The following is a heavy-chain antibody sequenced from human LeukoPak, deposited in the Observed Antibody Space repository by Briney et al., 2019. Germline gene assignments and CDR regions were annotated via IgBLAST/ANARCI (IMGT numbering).Heavy chain of an antibody. J-gene: IGHJ4*02. CDR2: ISYDGNFK. V-gene: IGHV3-30*04. CDR1: GFTFSSYA. Sequence: GRSLRLSCAAPGFTFSSYALHWVRQAPGKGLEWVAVISYDGNFKYYADSVKGRITVSRDNSKNTVSLQMNSLRPEDTAVYYCARDQLAYSGYDTLFAYWGQGTLVTVSS. D-gene: IGHD5-12*01. CDR3: ARDQLAYSGYDTLFAY.